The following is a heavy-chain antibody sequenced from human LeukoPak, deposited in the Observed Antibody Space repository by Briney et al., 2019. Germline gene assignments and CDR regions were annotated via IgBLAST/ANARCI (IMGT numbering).Heavy chain of an antibody. V-gene: IGHV1-8*01. CDR2: MNPNSGNT. CDR1: GYTFTSYD. Sequence: GASVKVSCKASGYTFTSYDINWVRQATGQGLEWMGWMNPNSGNTGYAQKFQGRVTMTRNTSISTAYMELSSLRSEDTAVYYCARGFSDYDGTDYAILKYWGQGTLVTVSS. J-gene: IGHJ4*02. D-gene: IGHD3-22*01. CDR3: ARGFSDYDGTDYAILKY.